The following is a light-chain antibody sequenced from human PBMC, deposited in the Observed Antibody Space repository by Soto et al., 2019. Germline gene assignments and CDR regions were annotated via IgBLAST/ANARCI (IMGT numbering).Light chain of an antibody. V-gene: IGKV1-5*01. CDR1: QSISTW. J-gene: IGKJ1*01. Sequence: DIHMTQSPYTLSASVGDRVTITCRASQSISTWLAWYQQKPGKAPKLLISEASTLEVGVPSRFSGSGSGTECALTISSLQPDDFATYYCQKYNSFSWTFGQGTKVEI. CDR3: QKYNSFSWT. CDR2: EAS.